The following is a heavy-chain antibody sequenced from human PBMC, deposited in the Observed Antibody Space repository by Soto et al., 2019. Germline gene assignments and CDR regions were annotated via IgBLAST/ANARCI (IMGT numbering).Heavy chain of an antibody. D-gene: IGHD3-22*01. V-gene: IGHV3-23*01. CDR1: GFTFSSYA. CDR3: AKDPIYYYDMH. CDR2: ISGGGGST. Sequence: GGSLRLSCGASGFTFSSYAMSWGRQAPGKGLGWVAAISGGGGSTYYADSVKGRFTFSRDNSKTTLYLQMNTLRAEDTAVYYCAKDPIYYYDMHWGQGILVTISS. J-gene: IGHJ4*02.